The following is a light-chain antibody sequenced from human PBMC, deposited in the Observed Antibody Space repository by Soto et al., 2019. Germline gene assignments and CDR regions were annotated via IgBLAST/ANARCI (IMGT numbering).Light chain of an antibody. CDR2: RNN. CDR3: AAWDDSLSGWV. J-gene: IGLJ3*02. V-gene: IGLV1-47*01. CDR1: RSNIGSQY. Sequence: QSVLTQPPSASGTPGQRVPIACFGRRSNIGSQYVYWYQQLPGTAPKPLIYRNNQRPSGVPDRFSGSKSGTSASLAISGLGSEDGAEYYGAAWDDSLSGWVFVRGTKVTVL.